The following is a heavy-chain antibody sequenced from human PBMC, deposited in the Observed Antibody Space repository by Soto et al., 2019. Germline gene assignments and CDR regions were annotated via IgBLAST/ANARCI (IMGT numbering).Heavy chain of an antibody. Sequence: GGSLRLSCAASGLTFSSYAMSWVRQAPGKGLEWVSAISGSGSNAYYADSVMGRFTISRDNSKNTLYLQMNSLRAEDTALYYCARDPTGTTRNFDCWGQGTLVTVSS. V-gene: IGHV3-23*01. CDR3: ARDPTGTTRNFDC. CDR2: ISGSGSNA. J-gene: IGHJ4*02. CDR1: GLTFSSYA. D-gene: IGHD1-7*01.